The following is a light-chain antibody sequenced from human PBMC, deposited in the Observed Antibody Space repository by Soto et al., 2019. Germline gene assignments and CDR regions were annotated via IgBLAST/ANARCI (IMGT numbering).Light chain of an antibody. CDR2: SNN. CDR3: QSYDSRLSAYV. Sequence: QSVLTQPPSVSGAPGQRVTLSCTGSNSNIGAGYDVHWYLQLPGTAPKLLVYSNNNRPSGVPDRFSGSKSGTSASLAITGLQAEDEADYYCQSYDSRLSAYVFGTGTKLTVL. V-gene: IGLV1-40*01. J-gene: IGLJ1*01. CDR1: NSNIGAGYD.